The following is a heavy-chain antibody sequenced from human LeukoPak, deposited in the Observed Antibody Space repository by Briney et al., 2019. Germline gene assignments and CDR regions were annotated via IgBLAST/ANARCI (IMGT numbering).Heavy chain of an antibody. V-gene: IGHV1-46*01. CDR1: VYTLTRYY. CDR3: AREGQKRAQNCFDA. D-gene: IGHD6-25*01. Sequence: EPSEKLSCKTSVYTLTRYYIHCVRHAPAQGLEWVGDINPSCGSTSYAQKFQGRVTMTRDMSTSTVYMELSSLRSEDTAVYYCAREGQKRAQNCFDAWGQGTLVPVSS. J-gene: IGHJ5*02. CDR2: INPSCGST.